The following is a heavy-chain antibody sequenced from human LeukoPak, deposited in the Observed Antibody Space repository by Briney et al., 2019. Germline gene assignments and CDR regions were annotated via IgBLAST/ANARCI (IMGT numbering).Heavy chain of an antibody. D-gene: IGHD5-12*01. CDR2: IYYSGST. V-gene: IGHV4-59*01. Sequence: SETLSLTCTVSGGSISSYYWSWIRQPPGKGLEWIGYIYYSGSTNYNPSLKSRVTISVDTSKNQFSLKLNSVTAADTAVYYCARESGYDRDFDYWGQGTLVTVSS. CDR3: ARESGYDRDFDY. CDR1: GGSISSYY. J-gene: IGHJ4*02.